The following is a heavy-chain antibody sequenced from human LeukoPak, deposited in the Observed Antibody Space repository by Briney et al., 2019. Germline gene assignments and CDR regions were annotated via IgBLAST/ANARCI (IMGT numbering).Heavy chain of an antibody. J-gene: IGHJ6*02. Sequence: GGSLRLSCAASGFTFSSYAMSWVRQAPGKGPEWVSAISGSGGSTYYADSVKGRFTISRDNSKNTLYLQMNSLRAEDTAVYYCAKDLPGSRYYYYGMDVWGQGTTVTVSS. CDR1: GFTFSSYA. CDR3: AKDLPGSRYYYYGMDV. V-gene: IGHV3-23*01. D-gene: IGHD6-13*01. CDR2: ISGSGGST.